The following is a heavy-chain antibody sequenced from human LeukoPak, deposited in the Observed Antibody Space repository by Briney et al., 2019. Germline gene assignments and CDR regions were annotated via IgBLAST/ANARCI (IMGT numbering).Heavy chain of an antibody. Sequence: GASVKVSCKASGYTFTGYYMHWVRQAPGQGLEWMGRINPNSGGTNYAQRFQGRVTMTRDTSISTAYMELSRLRSDDTAVYYCARGGSGSYFSWLDPWGQGTLVTVSS. CDR2: INPNSGGT. CDR1: GYTFTGYY. V-gene: IGHV1-2*06. J-gene: IGHJ5*02. D-gene: IGHD3-10*01. CDR3: ARGGSGSYFSWLDP.